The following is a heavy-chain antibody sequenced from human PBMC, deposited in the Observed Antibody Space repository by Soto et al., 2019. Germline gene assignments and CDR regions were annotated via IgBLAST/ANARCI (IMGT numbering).Heavy chain of an antibody. V-gene: IGHV1-46*01. D-gene: IGHD4-17*01. Sequence: QVQLMQSGAEVKKPGASVKVSCKASGYTFTSYNVHWVRQAPGQGLEWMGIIYATGGSTTYAQNSQGSLTVTRDTSTSTVYMELSRLRSDDTAVYYCFRGGFPDYGKEGRYWGQGTLVTVSS. CDR1: GYTFTSYN. CDR3: FRGGFPDYGKEGRY. J-gene: IGHJ4*02. CDR2: IYATGGST.